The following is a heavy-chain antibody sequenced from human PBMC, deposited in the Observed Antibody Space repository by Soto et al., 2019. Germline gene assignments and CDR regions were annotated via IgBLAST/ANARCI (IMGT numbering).Heavy chain of an antibody. Sequence: GSSVKVSCTASGYTFTGYYMHWVRQAPGQGLEWMGWINPNSGGTNYAQKLQGRVTMTRDTSISTAYMELSRLRSDDTAVYYCARDYGYSSGWYGFDPWGQGTLVTVYS. CDR3: ARDYGYSSGWYGFDP. J-gene: IGHJ5*02. CDR2: INPNSGGT. CDR1: GYTFTGYY. D-gene: IGHD6-19*01. V-gene: IGHV1-2*02.